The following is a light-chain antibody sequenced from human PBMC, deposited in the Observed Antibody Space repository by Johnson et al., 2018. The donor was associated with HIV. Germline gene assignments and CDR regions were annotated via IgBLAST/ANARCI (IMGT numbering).Light chain of an antibody. Sequence: QSVLTQPPSVSAAPGQKVTISCSGSSSNIGNNYVSWYQQLPGGAPKLLIYENNMRPSGIPDRFSGSKSGTSATLGITGLQTGDEADYYCGTWDSSLSAAGVFGTGTKVTVL. V-gene: IGLV1-51*02. CDR2: ENN. CDR1: SSNIGNNY. CDR3: GTWDSSLSAAGV. J-gene: IGLJ1*01.